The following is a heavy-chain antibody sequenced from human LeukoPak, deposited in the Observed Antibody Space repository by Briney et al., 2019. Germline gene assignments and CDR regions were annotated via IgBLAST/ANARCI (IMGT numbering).Heavy chain of an antibody. CDR2: ISWDGGST. V-gene: IGHV3-43*01. J-gene: IGHJ1*01. D-gene: IGHD1-26*01. CDR3: TKGPLYSGSYVSSAEYFQH. CDR1: GFTFDDYT. Sequence: PGGSLRLSCAASGFTFDDYTMHWVRQAPGKGLEWVSLISWDGGSTYYADSVKGRFTISRDNSKNSLYLQMNSLRTEDTALYYCTKGPLYSGSYVSSAEYFQHWGQGTLVTVSS.